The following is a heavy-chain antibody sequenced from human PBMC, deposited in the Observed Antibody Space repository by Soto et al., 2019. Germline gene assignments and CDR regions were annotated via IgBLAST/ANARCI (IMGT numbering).Heavy chain of an antibody. CDR1: GYTFTSYG. D-gene: IGHD6-13*01. CDR2: ISAYNGNT. CDR3: RSSSPTHPNFDY. V-gene: IGHV1-18*01. J-gene: IGHJ4*02. Sequence: QVQLVQSGAEVKKPGASVKVSCKASGYTFTSYGISWVRQAPGQGLEWMGWISAYNGNTNYAQKFQGRVTITADESTSTAYMELSSLRSEDTAVYYCRSSSPTHPNFDYWGQGTLVTVSS.